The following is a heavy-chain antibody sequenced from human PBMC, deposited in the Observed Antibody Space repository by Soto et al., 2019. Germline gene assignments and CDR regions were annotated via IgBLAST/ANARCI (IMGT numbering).Heavy chain of an antibody. Sequence: GASVKVSCKASGYTFTSYGISWVRQAPGQGLEWMGWISAYNGNTNYAQKLQGRVTMTTDTSTSTAYMELRSLRSDDTAVYYCARISSSWNLGRFDPWGQGTLVTVSS. CDR1: GYTFTSYG. D-gene: IGHD6-13*01. V-gene: IGHV1-18*01. J-gene: IGHJ5*02. CDR2: ISAYNGNT. CDR3: ARISSSWNLGRFDP.